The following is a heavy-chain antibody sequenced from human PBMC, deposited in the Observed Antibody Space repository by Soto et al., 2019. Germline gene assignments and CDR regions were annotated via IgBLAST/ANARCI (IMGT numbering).Heavy chain of an antibody. CDR2: IYWDDDR. D-gene: IGHD5-18*01. Sequence: QITLKESGPTVVKPTQTVTLTCAASGFSLSANGVAVGWIRQSPGQALEWLALIYWDDDRRYSPSLAARLNTNKDTCRAQVVLTTANVPPVDTGPYFCAQQKQTGYRLFDTWGRGTLVTVSS. V-gene: IGHV2-5*02. J-gene: IGHJ4*02. CDR3: AQQKQTGYRLFDT. CDR1: GFSLSANGVA.